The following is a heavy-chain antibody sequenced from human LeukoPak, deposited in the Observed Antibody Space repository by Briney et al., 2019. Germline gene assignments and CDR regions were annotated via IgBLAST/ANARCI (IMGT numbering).Heavy chain of an antibody. V-gene: IGHV4-34*01. Sequence: SETLSLTCAVYGGSFSGYYWTWIRQTPEKGLEWIGEMNPSGSTNYNPSLKSRVTISVDTSKNQFSLELSSVTAADTAVYYCARGRQDVTMIVVVMTAVSYYLDVWGKGTPVTVS. CDR1: GGSFSGYY. CDR3: ARGRQDVTMIVVVMTAVSYYLDV. D-gene: IGHD3-22*01. J-gene: IGHJ6*03. CDR2: MNPSGST.